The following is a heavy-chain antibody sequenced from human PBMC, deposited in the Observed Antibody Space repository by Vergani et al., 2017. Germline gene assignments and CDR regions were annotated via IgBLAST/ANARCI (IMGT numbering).Heavy chain of an antibody. J-gene: IGHJ4*02. CDR1: GGSISSYY. CDR3: ARETMVRGLDY. D-gene: IGHD3-10*01. V-gene: IGHV4-59*08. Sequence: QVQLQESGPGLVKPSENLSLTCTVSGGSISSYYWSWIRQPPGKGLEWIGYIYYSGSTNYNPSLKSRVTISVDTSKNQFSLKLSSVTAADTAVYYCARETMVRGLDYWGQGTLVTVSS. CDR2: IYYSGST.